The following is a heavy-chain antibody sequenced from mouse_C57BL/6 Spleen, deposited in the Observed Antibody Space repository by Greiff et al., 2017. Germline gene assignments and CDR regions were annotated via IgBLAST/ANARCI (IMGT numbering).Heavy chain of an antibody. D-gene: IGHD2-4*01. J-gene: IGHJ4*01. V-gene: IGHV1-80*01. CDR3: ACMITRAMDY. Sequence: QVPLQLSGAELVKPGASVKISCKASGFAFSSSWMNWVKQRPGTGLERIGQIYPGDGDTNYNGTFKGKATLTADKSSSTADMQLSSLSSEDSAVYFCACMITRAMDYWGQGTSVTGSS. CDR2: IYPGDGDT. CDR1: GFAFSSSW.